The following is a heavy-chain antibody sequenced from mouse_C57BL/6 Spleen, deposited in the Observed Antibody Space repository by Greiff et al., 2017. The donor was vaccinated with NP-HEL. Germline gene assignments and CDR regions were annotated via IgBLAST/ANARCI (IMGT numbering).Heavy chain of an antibody. D-gene: IGHD1-1*01. V-gene: IGHV5-12*01. Sequence: EVQGVESGGGLVQPGGSLKLSCAASGFTFSDYYMYWVRQTPEKRLEWVAYISNGGGSTYYPDTVKGRFTISRDNAKNTLYLQMSRLKSEDTAMYYCARQGYYGSSSAWFAYWGQGTLVTVSA. CDR3: ARQGYYGSSSAWFAY. J-gene: IGHJ3*01. CDR1: GFTFSDYY. CDR2: ISNGGGST.